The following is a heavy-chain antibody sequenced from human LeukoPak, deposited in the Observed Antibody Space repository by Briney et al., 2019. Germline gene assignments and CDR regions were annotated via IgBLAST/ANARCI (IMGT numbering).Heavy chain of an antibody. J-gene: IGHJ4*02. CDR3: AKGLGVGWNYVWQINFDY. Sequence: PGGSLRLSCAASGFTFSSYAMSWVRQAPGKGLEWVSAISGSGGSTYYADSVKGRFTISRDNSKNTLYLQMNSLRAGDTAVYYCAKGLGVGWNYVWQINFDYWGQGTLVTVSS. CDR2: ISGSGGST. V-gene: IGHV3-23*01. D-gene: IGHD1-7*01. CDR1: GFTFSSYA.